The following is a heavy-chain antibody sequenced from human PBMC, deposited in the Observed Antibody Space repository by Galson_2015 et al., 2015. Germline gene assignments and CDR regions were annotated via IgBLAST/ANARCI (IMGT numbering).Heavy chain of an antibody. CDR1: GFTFSSYA. J-gene: IGHJ4*02. V-gene: IGHV3-30*01. CDR3: ARDPGLAAAGWENYFDY. CDR2: ISYDGSNK. Sequence: SLRLSCAASGFTFSSYAMHWVRQAPGKGLEWVALISYDGSNKFYADSVKGRFTISRDNSKNTLYLQMNSLRAQDTAVYYCARDPGLAAAGWENYFDYWGQGTLVTVSS. D-gene: IGHD6-13*01.